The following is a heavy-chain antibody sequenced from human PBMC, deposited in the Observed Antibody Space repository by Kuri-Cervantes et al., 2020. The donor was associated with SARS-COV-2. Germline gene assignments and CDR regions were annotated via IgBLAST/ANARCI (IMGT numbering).Heavy chain of an antibody. D-gene: IGHD3-10*01. CDR2: IYYSGST. J-gene: IGHJ4*02. CDR1: GGSISSYY. CDR3: ARVGGNWELPFDY. V-gene: IGHV4-59*01. Sequence: GSLRLFCTVSGGSISSYYWSWIRQPPGKGLEWIGYIYYSGSTNYNPSLKSRVTISVDTSKNQFSLKLSSVTAADTAVYYCARVGGNWELPFDYWGQGTLVTVSS.